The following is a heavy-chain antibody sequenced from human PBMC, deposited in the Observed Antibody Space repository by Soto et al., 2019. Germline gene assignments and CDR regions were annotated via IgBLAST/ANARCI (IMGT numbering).Heavy chain of an antibody. Sequence: QVQLVQSGAEVKKPGSSVKVSCKASGGTFSSYAISWVRQAPGQGFEWMGGIIPIFGTANYAQKFQGRVTITADESTSTAYMELSSLRSEDTAVYYCARESTLRYYGSGSYYTFDPWGQGTLVTVSS. CDR1: GGTFSSYA. J-gene: IGHJ5*02. V-gene: IGHV1-69*01. CDR2: IIPIFGTA. D-gene: IGHD3-10*01. CDR3: ARESTLRYYGSGSYYTFDP.